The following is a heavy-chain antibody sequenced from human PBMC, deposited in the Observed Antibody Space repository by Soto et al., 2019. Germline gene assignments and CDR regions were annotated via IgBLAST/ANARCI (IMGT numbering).Heavy chain of an antibody. CDR2: LGRSGGAT. Sequence: EVQLLESGGGLVQPGGSLRLSCAASGFTLTSCAMSWVRQTPGKGLEWVSALGRSGGATYYADSVKGRFTISRDTSTNTLYLQMTNLRADDTAIYYCAKGEMATIRNSFDPWGQGTLVTVSS. J-gene: IGHJ5*02. CDR1: GFTLTSCA. D-gene: IGHD5-12*01. CDR3: AKGEMATIRNSFDP. V-gene: IGHV3-23*01.